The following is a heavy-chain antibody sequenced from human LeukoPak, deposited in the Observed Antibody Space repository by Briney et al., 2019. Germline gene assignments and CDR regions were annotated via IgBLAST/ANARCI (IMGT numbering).Heavy chain of an antibody. J-gene: IGHJ4*02. D-gene: IGHD4-17*01. CDR2: IYYSGST. Sequence: SETLSLTCSVSGASISSYYWSWIRQPPGKGLEWIGYIYYSGSTNYNPSLKSRVTISVDTSKNQFSLKLSSVTAADTAVYYCARDPYGDPAFDYGGQGTLATVSS. CDR1: GASISSYY. CDR3: ARDPYGDPAFDY. V-gene: IGHV4-59*01.